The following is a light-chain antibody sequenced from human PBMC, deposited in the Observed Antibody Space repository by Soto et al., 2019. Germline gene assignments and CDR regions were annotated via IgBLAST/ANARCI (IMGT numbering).Light chain of an antibody. Sequence: DSQIPPCPYSLDAAVGDRVTLTCRASQSISSYLIWYQQQPRKAPPRLLYSTSTLQSGVPPTFSGSGSATEFSPTTISLQPEDFATYYCLQHYTYPRTFGQGTKVDIK. V-gene: IGKV1-17*01. J-gene: IGKJ1*01. CDR2: STS. CDR1: QSISSY. CDR3: LQHYTYPRT.